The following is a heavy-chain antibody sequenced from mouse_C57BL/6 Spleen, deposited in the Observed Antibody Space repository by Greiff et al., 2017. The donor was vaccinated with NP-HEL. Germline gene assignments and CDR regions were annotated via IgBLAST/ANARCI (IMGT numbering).Heavy chain of an antibody. CDR3: ARRWRNLWYFDV. CDR1: GYTFTSYW. V-gene: IGHV1-52*01. CDR2: IDPSDSET. D-gene: IGHD1-1*02. Sequence: QVQLQQPGAELVRPGSSVKLSCKASGYTFTSYWMHWVKQRPIQGLEWIGNIDPSDSETHYNQKFKDKATLTVDKSSSTAYMQLSSLTSEDSAVYYCARRWRNLWYFDVWGTGTTVTVSS. J-gene: IGHJ1*03.